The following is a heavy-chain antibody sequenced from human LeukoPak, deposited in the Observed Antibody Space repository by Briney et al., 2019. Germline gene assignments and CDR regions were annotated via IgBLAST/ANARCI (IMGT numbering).Heavy chain of an antibody. CDR3: AEDLTDYGGNSDEDY. D-gene: IGHD4-23*01. CDR1: GFTFSSYA. Sequence: PGGSLRLSCAASGFTFSSYAMSWVRQAPGKGLEWVSAISGSGGSTYYADSVKGRFTISRDNSKNTLYLQMNSLRAEDTAVYYCAEDLTDYGGNSDEDYWGQGTLVTVSS. CDR2: ISGSGGST. V-gene: IGHV3-23*01. J-gene: IGHJ4*02.